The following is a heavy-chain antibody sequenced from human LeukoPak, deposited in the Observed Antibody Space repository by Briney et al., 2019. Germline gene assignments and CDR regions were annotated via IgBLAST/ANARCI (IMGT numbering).Heavy chain of an antibody. J-gene: IGHJ4*02. CDR1: GYTLTELS. CDR3: ASHRTWYYYDSSGYPLRSFDY. D-gene: IGHD3-22*01. Sequence: ASVKVSCKVSGYTLTELSMHWVRQAPGKGLEWMGGFDSEDGETIYAQKFQGRVTMTEDTSTDTAYMELSSLRSEDTAVYYCASHRTWYYYDSSGYPLRSFDYWGQGTLVTVSS. CDR2: FDSEDGET. V-gene: IGHV1-24*01.